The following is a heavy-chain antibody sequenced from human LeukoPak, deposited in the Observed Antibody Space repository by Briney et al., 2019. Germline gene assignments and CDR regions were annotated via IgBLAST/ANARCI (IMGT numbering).Heavy chain of an antibody. V-gene: IGHV4-39*07. D-gene: IGHD2-2*01. CDR1: GGSISSSSYY. J-gene: IGHJ5*01. Sequence: SETLSLTCTVSGGSISSSSYYWGWIRQPPGKGLEWIGSIYYSGSTNYSPSLRSRVTISIDTSKNQFSLKLNSVTAADTAVYYCARGWGSTSSNYFDPWGQGTLVTVSS. CDR3: ARGWGSTSSNYFDP. CDR2: IYYSGST.